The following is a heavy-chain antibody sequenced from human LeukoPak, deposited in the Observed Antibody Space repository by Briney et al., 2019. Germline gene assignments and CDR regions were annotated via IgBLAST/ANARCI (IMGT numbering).Heavy chain of an antibody. Sequence: GGSLRLSCAASGFTFSSYTMNWVRQAPGKGLEWVSSISSSSSYIYYADSVKGRFTISRDNAKNSLYLQMNSLRAEDTAVYYCARSHTMDASPLFDYWGQGTLVTVSS. CDR3: ARSHTMDASPLFDY. V-gene: IGHV3-21*01. CDR1: GFTFSSYT. J-gene: IGHJ4*02. D-gene: IGHD3-10*01. CDR2: ISSSSSYI.